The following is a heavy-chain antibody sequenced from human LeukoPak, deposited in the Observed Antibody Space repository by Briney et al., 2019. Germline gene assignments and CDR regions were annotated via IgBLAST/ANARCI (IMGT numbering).Heavy chain of an antibody. CDR3: ARPSIFSGWYGAFDP. CDR2: MNPNSGNT. Sequence: ASVTVSCKASGYTFTSYDINWVRQAAGQGLEWMGWMNPNSGNTGYAQKFQGRVTMTRNTSISTAYMELSSLRSEDTAVYYCARPSIFSGWYGAFDPWGQGTLVTVSS. CDR1: GYTFTSYD. J-gene: IGHJ5*02. D-gene: IGHD6-19*01. V-gene: IGHV1-8*01.